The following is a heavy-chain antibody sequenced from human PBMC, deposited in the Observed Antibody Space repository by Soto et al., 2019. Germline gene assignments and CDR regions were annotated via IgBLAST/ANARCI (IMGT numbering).Heavy chain of an antibody. CDR3: ASGYYDSSGYSIDY. CDR1: GGSFSSYA. D-gene: IGHD3-22*01. CDR2: LIVILGTT. Sequence: QVQLVQSGAEVRKPGSSVKVSCQSFGGSFSSYAFSWVRQAPGQGLEWMGGLIVILGTTNYAQKFKGRVTVTAEESTSTAYMEVSSLESEDTAIYYCASGYYDSSGYSIDYWGQGTQVTVSS. J-gene: IGHJ4*02. V-gene: IGHV1-69*01.